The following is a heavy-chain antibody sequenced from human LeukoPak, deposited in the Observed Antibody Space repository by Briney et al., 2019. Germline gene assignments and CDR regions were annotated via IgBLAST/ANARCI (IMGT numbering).Heavy chain of an antibody. CDR1: RGSISSYY. Sequence: SETLSLTCTVSRGSISSYYWSWIRQPPGKGLEWIGYIYYSGSTNYNPSLKSRVTISVDTSKNQFSLKLSSVTAADTAVYYCARGKVRGVIMNYWGQGTLVTVSS. V-gene: IGHV4-59*01. D-gene: IGHD3-10*01. J-gene: IGHJ4*02. CDR2: IYYSGST. CDR3: ARGKVRGVIMNY.